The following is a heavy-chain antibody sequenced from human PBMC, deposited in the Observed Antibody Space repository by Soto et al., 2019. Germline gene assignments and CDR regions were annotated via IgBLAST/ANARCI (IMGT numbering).Heavy chain of an antibody. CDR1: GYSFTSYW. V-gene: IGHV5-51*01. CDR3: ARPKGYCSSTSCYPTEFDP. CDR2: IYPGDSDT. J-gene: IGHJ5*02. Sequence: GESLKISCKGSGYSFTSYWIGWVRQMPGKGLEWMGIIYPGDSDTRYSPSFQGQVTISADKSISTAYLQWSSLKASDTAMYYCARPKGYCSSTSCYPTEFDPWGQGTLVTVSS. D-gene: IGHD2-2*01.